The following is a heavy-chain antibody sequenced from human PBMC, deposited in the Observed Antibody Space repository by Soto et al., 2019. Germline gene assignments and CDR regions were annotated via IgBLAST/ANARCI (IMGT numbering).Heavy chain of an antibody. V-gene: IGHV1-3*01. CDR3: ARVVGIAVDDY. J-gene: IGHJ4*02. Sequence: QVQLVQSGAEVKKPGASVKVSCKASGYTFTSYAMHWVRQAPGQRLEWMGWINAGNGNTKYSQKFQGRVTITRDTSASTAYMELGSLRSEDTAVYYCARVVGIAVDDYWGQGTLVTVSS. CDR2: INAGNGNT. CDR1: GYTFTSYA. D-gene: IGHD6-19*01.